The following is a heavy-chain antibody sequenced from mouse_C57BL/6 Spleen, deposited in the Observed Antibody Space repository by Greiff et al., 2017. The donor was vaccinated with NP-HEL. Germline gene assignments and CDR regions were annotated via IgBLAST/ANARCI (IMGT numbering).Heavy chain of an antibody. V-gene: IGHV1-54*01. Sequence: QVQLQQPGAELVKPGASVKLSCKASGYAFTNYLIEWVKQRPGQGLEWIGVINPGSGGTNYNEKFKGKATLTADKSSSTAYMQLSSLTSEDSAVYFCAREEGITTVGFAYWGQGTLVTVSA. D-gene: IGHD1-1*01. CDR3: AREEGITTVGFAY. CDR2: INPGSGGT. CDR1: GYAFTNYL. J-gene: IGHJ3*01.